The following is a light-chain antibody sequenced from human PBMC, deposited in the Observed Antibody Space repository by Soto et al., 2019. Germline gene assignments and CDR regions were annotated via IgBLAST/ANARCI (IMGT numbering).Light chain of an antibody. CDR1: QSVSSN. CDR2: GAS. Sequence: EIVMTQSPATLSVSPGESATLSCRASQSVSSNLAWYQQKPGQAPRLLIYGASTTATGIPARFSGSGSGTEFTLTISSLQSEDFAVYYCQQYNNWWTFGQGTKVESK. V-gene: IGKV3-15*01. CDR3: QQYNNWWT. J-gene: IGKJ1*01.